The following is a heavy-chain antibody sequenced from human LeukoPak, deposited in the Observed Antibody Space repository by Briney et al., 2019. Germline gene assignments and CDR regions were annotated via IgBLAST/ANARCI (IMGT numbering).Heavy chain of an antibody. CDR3: ARRITIFGVAYGMDV. CDR1: GDSIRSYY. Sequence: PSETLSLTCIVSGDSIRSYYWNWIRQAPGKALEWIGHIHNNGDIAYNFSLKSRVTISMDTSKNQFSLKLSSVTAADTAVYYCARRITIFGVAYGMDVWGQGTTVTVSS. V-gene: IGHV4-59*08. J-gene: IGHJ6*02. CDR2: IHNNGDI. D-gene: IGHD3-3*01.